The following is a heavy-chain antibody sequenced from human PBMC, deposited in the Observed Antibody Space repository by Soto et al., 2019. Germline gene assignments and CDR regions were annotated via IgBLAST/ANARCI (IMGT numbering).Heavy chain of an antibody. CDR1: GFIFSNAW. V-gene: IGHV3-15*01. Sequence: EEQLVESGGGLVKPGGSLRLSCAASGFIFSNAWMNWVRQAPGKGLEWVGRIKSKNDGETTDYAAPVKGRFTISRDDSKNTVYLQMNNLKTEDTAVYYCSRGGYFLDYWGQGTLVTVSS. J-gene: IGHJ4*02. D-gene: IGHD3-16*01. CDR3: SRGGYFLDY. CDR2: IKSKNDGETT.